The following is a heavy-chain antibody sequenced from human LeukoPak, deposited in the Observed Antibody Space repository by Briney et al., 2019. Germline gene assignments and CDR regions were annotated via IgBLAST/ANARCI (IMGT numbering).Heavy chain of an antibody. J-gene: IGHJ4*02. CDR3: ARASIAAAPTGY. CDR1: GFTFSSYW. D-gene: IGHD6-13*01. CDR2: INSDGSST. V-gene: IGHV3-74*01. Sequence: GGSLRLSCAASGFTFSSYWMHWVRQAPGKGLVWVSRINSDGSSTSYADSVKGRFTISRDNAKNTLYLQMNSLRAEDTAVCYCARASIAAAPTGYWGQGTLVTVSS.